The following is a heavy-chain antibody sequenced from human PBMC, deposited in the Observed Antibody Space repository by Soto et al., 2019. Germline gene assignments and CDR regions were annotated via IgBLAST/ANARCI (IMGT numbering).Heavy chain of an antibody. CDR2: IIPICGPA. V-gene: IGHV1-69*12. Sequence: QVQLVQSGAEVKKPGSSVKVSCKASGGTFSSYAISWVRQAHGQGLEWMGGIIPICGPAHYAQKFQGRVTITADESTSTAYMELSSLRSEDTAVYYCARDSSYGYGLFDYWGQGTLVTVSS. CDR1: GGTFSSYA. J-gene: IGHJ4*02. D-gene: IGHD5-18*01. CDR3: ARDSSYGYGLFDY.